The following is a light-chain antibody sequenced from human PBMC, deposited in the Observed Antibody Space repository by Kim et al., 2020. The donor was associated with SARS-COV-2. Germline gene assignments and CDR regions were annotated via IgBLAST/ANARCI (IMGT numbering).Light chain of an antibody. J-gene: IGKJ4*01. V-gene: IGKV3-15*01. CDR3: QQYNNWPLLT. CDR2: GAS. CDR1: QSVSGN. Sequence: SPGERATLSCRASQSVSGNLAWYQQKPGQAPRLLIYGASTRATGIPARFSGSGSGTEFTLTISSLQSEDFAVYYCQQYNNWPLLTFGGGTKVDIK.